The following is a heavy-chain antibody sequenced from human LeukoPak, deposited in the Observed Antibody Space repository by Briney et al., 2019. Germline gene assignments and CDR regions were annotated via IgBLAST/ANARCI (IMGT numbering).Heavy chain of an antibody. J-gene: IGHJ6*03. CDR2: IYSGGST. V-gene: IGHV3-53*01. CDR3: ARDPYSGNYGTYYYYYMDV. D-gene: IGHD1-26*01. Sequence: PGGSLRLSCAASGFTVSSNYMSWVRQAPGKGLEWVSIIYSGGSTFYADSVKGRFTISRDNAKNSLYLQMDSLGPEDTAVYYCARDPYSGNYGTYYYYYMDVWGKGTTVTISS. CDR1: GFTVSSNY.